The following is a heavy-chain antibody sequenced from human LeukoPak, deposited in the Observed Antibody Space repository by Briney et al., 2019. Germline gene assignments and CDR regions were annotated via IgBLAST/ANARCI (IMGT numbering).Heavy chain of an antibody. CDR1: GFTFSGSA. V-gene: IGHV3-73*01. CDR2: IRSKANSYAT. Sequence: QPGGSLRLSCAASGFTFSGSAMHWVRQASGKGLEWVGRIRSKANSYATAYAASVKGRFTISRDDSKNTAYLQMNSLKTEDTAVYHCTRQEDYYGSGSYYNEDYWGQGSLVTVSS. CDR3: TRQEDYYGSGSYYNEDY. J-gene: IGHJ4*01. D-gene: IGHD3-10*01.